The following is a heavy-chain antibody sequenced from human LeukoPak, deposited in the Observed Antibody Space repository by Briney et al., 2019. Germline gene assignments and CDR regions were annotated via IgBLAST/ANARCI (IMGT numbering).Heavy chain of an antibody. CDR2: IKQDGSEK. CDR3: ARGLGDFWSGFYGMDV. J-gene: IGHJ6*02. Sequence: GGSLRLSCAASGFTFSSYWMSWVRQAPGKGLEWVANIKQDGSEKYYVDSVKGRFTISRDNAKNSLYLQMNSLRAEDTAVYYCARGLGDFWSGFYGMDVWGQGTTVTVSS. V-gene: IGHV3-7*03. CDR1: GFTFSSYW. D-gene: IGHD3-3*01.